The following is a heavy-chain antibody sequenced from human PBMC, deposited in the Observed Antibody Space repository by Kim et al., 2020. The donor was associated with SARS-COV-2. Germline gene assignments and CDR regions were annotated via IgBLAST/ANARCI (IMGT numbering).Heavy chain of an antibody. CDR3: ARADKWGSFH. Sequence: YSDYAVSVKSRITINPDTSKNQFSLQLKSVTPGDTAVYYCARADKWGSFHWGQGTLVTVSS. D-gene: IGHD1-26*01. J-gene: IGHJ4*02. CDR2: YS. V-gene: IGHV6-1*01.